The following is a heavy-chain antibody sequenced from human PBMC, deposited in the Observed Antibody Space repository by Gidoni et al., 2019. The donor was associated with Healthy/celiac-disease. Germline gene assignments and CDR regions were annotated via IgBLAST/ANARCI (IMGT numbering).Heavy chain of an antibody. CDR3: AHSYSSSWYEENAFDI. V-gene: IGHV2-5*02. CDR1: GFSLSTSGVG. CDR2: LYWDDDK. Sequence: QITLKESGPTLVKPTQTLTLTCTFSGFSLSTSGVGLGWIRQPPGTALEWLALLYWDDDKRYSPSLKSRLTITKDTSKNQVVLTMTNMDPVDTATYYCAHSYSSSWYEENAFDIWGQGTMVTVSS. J-gene: IGHJ3*02. D-gene: IGHD6-13*01.